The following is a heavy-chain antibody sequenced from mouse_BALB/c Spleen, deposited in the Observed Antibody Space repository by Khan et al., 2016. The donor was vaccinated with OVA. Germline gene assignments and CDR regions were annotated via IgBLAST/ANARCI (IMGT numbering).Heavy chain of an antibody. V-gene: IGHV9-3-1*01. J-gene: IGHJ1*01. CDR3: ARKNYGYDRYFDV. Sequence: QIQLVQSGPELKKPGETVKISCKASGYTFTNYGVNWVKQTPGKGLKWMGWINTYTGEPTYADDFKGRFVFSLETSASTAYLQINNLKNEDTASYFCARKNYGYDRYFDVWGAGTTVTVSS. CDR1: GYTFTNYG. D-gene: IGHD2-2*01. CDR2: INTYTGEP.